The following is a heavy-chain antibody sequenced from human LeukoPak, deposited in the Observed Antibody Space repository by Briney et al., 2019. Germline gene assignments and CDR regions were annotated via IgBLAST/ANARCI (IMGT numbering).Heavy chain of an antibody. Sequence: PGGSLRLSCAGSGFTLSSNWMHWVRQAPGKGLVWVSRFFSDGSRTNYADSVKGRFTISGDNAKNTQSLQMNSLRAEDTAVYYCARSGRGGAFDIWGQGTMVTVSS. CDR1: GFTLSSNW. CDR3: ARSGRGGAFDI. D-gene: IGHD1-26*01. J-gene: IGHJ3*02. V-gene: IGHV3-74*01. CDR2: FFSDGSRT.